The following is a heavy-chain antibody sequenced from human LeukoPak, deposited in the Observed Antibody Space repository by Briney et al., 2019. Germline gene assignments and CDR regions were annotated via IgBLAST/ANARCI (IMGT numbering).Heavy chain of an antibody. CDR2: IYYSGST. Sequence: SETLSLTCTVSGGALSSGGYYWSWIRQPPGKGLEWIGYIYYSGSTNYNPSLKSRVTISVDTSKNQFSLKLSSVTAADTAVYYCARVLKWFGELRFDYWGQGTLVTVSS. D-gene: IGHD3-10*01. J-gene: IGHJ4*02. CDR3: ARVLKWFGELRFDY. CDR1: GGALSSGGYY. V-gene: IGHV4-61*08.